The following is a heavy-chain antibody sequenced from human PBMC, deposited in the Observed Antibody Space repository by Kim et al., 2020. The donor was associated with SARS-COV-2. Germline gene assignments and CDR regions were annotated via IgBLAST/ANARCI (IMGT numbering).Heavy chain of an antibody. Sequence: YANAAKGRFTVSRENNRNTLDLQMNSLTAEDTALYFCAKDHPSSGWPTFDSWGQGTLVTVSS. D-gene: IGHD6-19*01. V-gene: IGHV3-23*01. J-gene: IGHJ4*02. CDR3: AKDHPSSGWPTFDS.